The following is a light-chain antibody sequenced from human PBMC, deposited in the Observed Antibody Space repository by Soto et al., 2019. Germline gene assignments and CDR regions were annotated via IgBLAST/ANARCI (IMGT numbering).Light chain of an antibody. CDR2: KAS. CDR1: QSVNSW. V-gene: IGKV1-5*03. J-gene: IGKJ5*01. CDR3: QQFHSFPIT. Sequence: DIQMTQSPSTLSASVGDRVTITCRASQSVNSWLAWYQRKPGKAPKLLIYKASSLESGVPSRFSGSGSGTDFTLTINSLQPEDYATYYCQQFHSFPITFGQGTRLEIK.